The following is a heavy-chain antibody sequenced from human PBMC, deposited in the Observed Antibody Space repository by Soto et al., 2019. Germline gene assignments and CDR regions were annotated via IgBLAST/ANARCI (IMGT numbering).Heavy chain of an antibody. J-gene: IGHJ2*01. V-gene: IGHV3-23*01. CDR3: XXXXXXXXXXXXXXXXWYFDL. CDR2: ISSGGGST. CDR1: GLTFSSYA. Sequence: EVQLLESGGGLVQPGGSLRLSCAASGLTFSSYAMSWVRQAPGKGLEWVSGISSGGGSTYYADSVKGRFTVSRDKSKXXXXXXXXXXXXXXXXXXXXXXXXXXXXXXXXXXXXWYFDLWGRGTLVTVSS.